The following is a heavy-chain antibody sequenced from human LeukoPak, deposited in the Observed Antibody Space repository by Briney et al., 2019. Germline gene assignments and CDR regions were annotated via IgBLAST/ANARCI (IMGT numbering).Heavy chain of an antibody. Sequence: GGSLRLSCAASGFTFTNAWMNWVRQAPGKGLEWVGRIKSKADGETIDYAAPVKGRFTFSRDDSKNMLYLQMNSLKSEDTAVYYCSSLTSRGLSDSWGQGTLVTVSS. CDR3: SSLTSRGLSDS. V-gene: IGHV3-15*07. D-gene: IGHD1-20*01. CDR1: GFTFTNAW. J-gene: IGHJ4*02. CDR2: IKSKADGETI.